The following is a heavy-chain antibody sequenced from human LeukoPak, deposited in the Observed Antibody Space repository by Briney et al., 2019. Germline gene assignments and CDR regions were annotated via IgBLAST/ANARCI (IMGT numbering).Heavy chain of an antibody. CDR3: ARAEPYYYDSSGYYSPRAWFDP. J-gene: IGHJ5*02. CDR1: GYTFTSYY. CDR2: INPSGGST. D-gene: IGHD3-22*01. V-gene: IGHV1-46*01. Sequence: ASVKVSCKASGYTFTSYYMHWVRQAPGQGLEWMGIINPSGGSTSYAQKFQGRVTMTRDTSISTACMELSRLRSDDTAVYYCARAEPYYYDSSGYYSPRAWFDPWGQGTLVTVSS.